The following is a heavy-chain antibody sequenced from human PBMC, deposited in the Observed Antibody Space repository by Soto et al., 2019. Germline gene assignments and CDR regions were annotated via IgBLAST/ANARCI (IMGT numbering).Heavy chain of an antibody. V-gene: IGHV4-61*01. CDR1: GGSVSSTSYY. CDR3: ASSGGYYDYVWGSYHRRAFDI. J-gene: IGHJ3*02. D-gene: IGHD3-16*01. Sequence: PSETLSLTCTVSGGSVSSTSYYWTWIRQPPGKGLEWIGYIHYSGSTNYNPSLKSRVAMSVDTSKNQFSLKLSSVTAADTAVYYCASSGGYYDYVWGSYHRRAFDIWGQGTMVTVSS. CDR2: IHYSGST.